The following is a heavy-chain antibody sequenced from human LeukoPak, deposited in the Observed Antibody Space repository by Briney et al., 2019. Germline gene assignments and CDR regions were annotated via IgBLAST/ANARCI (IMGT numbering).Heavy chain of an antibody. CDR2: ITIGCTI. J-gene: IGHJ4*02. CDR3: ARAGSYSYYTI. CDR1: GFTFSSYE. V-gene: IGHV3-48*03. D-gene: IGHD5-18*01. Sequence: GGSLRLSCAASGFTFSSYEMNWVRQAPGKGLEWVSYITIGCTIYYADSVKGRFITSRDNAKNSVFLQMNSLRAEDTAVYYCARAGSYSYYTIWGQGTLVTVSS.